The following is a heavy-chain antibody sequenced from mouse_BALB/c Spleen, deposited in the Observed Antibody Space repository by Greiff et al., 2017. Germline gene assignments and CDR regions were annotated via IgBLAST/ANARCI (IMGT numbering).Heavy chain of an antibody. CDR1: GFNIKDYY. CDR3: SDSAMDY. J-gene: IGHJ4*01. Sequence: EVKLQESGAELARSGASVKLSCTASGFNIKDYYMHWVKQRPGQGLEWIVWINPGNGDTEYAPKFQGKATMTADTSSNTAYLQLSSLTSEDTAVYDRSDSAMDYWGQGSSLTVSS. CDR2: INPGNGDT. V-gene: IGHV14-4*02.